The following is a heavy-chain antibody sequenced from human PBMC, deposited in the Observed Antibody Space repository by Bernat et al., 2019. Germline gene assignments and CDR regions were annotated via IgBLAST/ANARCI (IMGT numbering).Heavy chain of an antibody. Sequence: EVQLVETGGGLIQPGGSLRLSCAASGFSVSSNYMSWVRQAPGKGLEWVSVIYSGGGTYYADSVKGRFTISRDNSKNTVSLQMNSLGAEDTAVYYCARTPFRVAVVGTYHFDYWGQGTLVTVSS. CDR1: GFSVSSNY. J-gene: IGHJ4*02. V-gene: IGHV3-53*05. CDR3: ARTPFRVAVVGTYHFDY. CDR2: IYSGGGT. D-gene: IGHD6-19*01.